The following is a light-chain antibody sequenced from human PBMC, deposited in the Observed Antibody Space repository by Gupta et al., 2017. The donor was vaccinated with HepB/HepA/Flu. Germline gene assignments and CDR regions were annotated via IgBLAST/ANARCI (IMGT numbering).Light chain of an antibody. CDR3: HSYAGINVGV. Sequence: QSALTQPPSASGSPGQSVTISCTGTSSDVGGYNYVSWYQQHPGKAPKLLIYEVSKRPSGVPDRFSGSKSGNTASLTISGLQAEDEADYYCHSYAGINVGVFGTATRVNVL. J-gene: IGLJ1*01. CDR2: EVS. CDR1: SSDVGGYNY. V-gene: IGLV2-8*01.